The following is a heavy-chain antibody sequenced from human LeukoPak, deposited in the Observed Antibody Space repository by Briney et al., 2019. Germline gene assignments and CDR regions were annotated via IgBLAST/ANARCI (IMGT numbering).Heavy chain of an antibody. CDR2: INRSGST. CDR1: GGSFSGYY. J-gene: IGHJ6*03. D-gene: IGHD1-1*01. CDR3: ARGLNWNDYYYYMDV. Sequence: SETLSLTCAVYGGSFSGYYWSWIRQPPGKGLEWIGEINRSGSTNYNPSLKSRVTISVDTSKNQFSLKLSSVPAADTAVYYCARGLNWNDYYYYMDVWGKGTTVTVSS. V-gene: IGHV4-34*01.